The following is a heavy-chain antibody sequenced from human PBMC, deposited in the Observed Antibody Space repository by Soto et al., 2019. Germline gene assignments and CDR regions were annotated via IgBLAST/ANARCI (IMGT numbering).Heavy chain of an antibody. V-gene: IGHV3-23*01. Sequence: EVQLLESGGGLVQPGGSLRLSCAASGPTFSSYAMSWVRQAPGKGLEWVSSISSSGDSTYYADSVKGRFTISRDNSKNTLYVEMSILRAEDTALYYCARDRLAAVAMEGTFYWGQGTQVTVSS. D-gene: IGHD6-13*01. CDR3: ARDRLAAVAMEGTFY. CDR1: GPTFSSYA. CDR2: ISSSGDST. J-gene: IGHJ4*02.